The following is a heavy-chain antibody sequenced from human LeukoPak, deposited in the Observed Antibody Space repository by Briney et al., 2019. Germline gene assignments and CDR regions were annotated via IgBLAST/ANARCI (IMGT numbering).Heavy chain of an antibody. J-gene: IGHJ5*02. CDR2: INPSGGST. V-gene: IGHV1-46*01. Sequence: ASVTVSCKASGYTFTSYYMHWVRQAPGQGLEWMGIINPSGGSTSYAQKFQGRVTMTRDTSTSTVYMELSSLRSEDTAVYYCARSGAGPSSSWGVNWFDPWGQGTLVTVSS. CDR1: GYTFTSYY. CDR3: ARSGAGPSSSWGVNWFDP. D-gene: IGHD6-13*01.